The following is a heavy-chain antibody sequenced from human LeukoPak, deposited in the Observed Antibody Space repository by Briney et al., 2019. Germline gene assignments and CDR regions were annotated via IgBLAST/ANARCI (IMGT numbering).Heavy chain of an antibody. CDR2: FDPEDGET. CDR1: GYTLTELS. V-gene: IGHV1-24*01. Sequence: GASVKVSCKVSGYTLTELSMHWVRQAPGKGLEWMGGFDPEDGETIYAQKFQGRVTMTEDTSTDPAYMELSSLRSEDTAVYYCATPYTMVRGVSYYGMDVWGKGTTVTVSS. CDR3: ATPYTMVRGVSYYGMDV. D-gene: IGHD3-10*01. J-gene: IGHJ6*04.